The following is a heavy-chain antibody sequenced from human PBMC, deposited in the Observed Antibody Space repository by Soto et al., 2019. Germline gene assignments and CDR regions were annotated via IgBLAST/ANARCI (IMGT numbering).Heavy chain of an antibody. J-gene: IGHJ6*02. CDR1: GYSFTSYW. V-gene: IGHV5-10-1*01. CDR3: ARQITVRDYYGMDV. D-gene: IGHD4-4*01. Sequence: GESLKISCKGSGYSFTSYWISWVRQMPGKGLEWMGRIDPSNSYTNYSPSFQGHVTISADKSISTAYLQWSSLKASDTAMYYCARQITVRDYYGMDVWGQGTTVTVSS. CDR2: IDPSNSYT.